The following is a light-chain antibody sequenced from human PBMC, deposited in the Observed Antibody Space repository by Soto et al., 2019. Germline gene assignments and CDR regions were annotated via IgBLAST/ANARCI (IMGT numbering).Light chain of an antibody. CDR3: SSYAGSSTFVT. V-gene: IGLV2-23*02. J-gene: IGLJ2*01. CDR2: EVD. Sequence: QSALTQPASVSGSPGQSITISCTGSTSDVGSYKLVSWYQQHPGKAPKLIIYEVDKRPSGVSNRFSGSKSGNTASLTISGLQAEDEADYYCSSYAGSSTFVTFGGGTQLTVL. CDR1: TSDVGSYKL.